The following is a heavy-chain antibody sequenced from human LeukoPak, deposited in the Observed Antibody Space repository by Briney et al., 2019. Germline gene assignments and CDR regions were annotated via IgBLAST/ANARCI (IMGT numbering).Heavy chain of an antibody. CDR2: IGGDGGST. CDR3: VKDKHNFWSGYFDY. CDR1: GFTFDGFA. V-gene: IGHV3-43*02. Sequence: PGGSLRLSCAASGFTFDGFAMHWVRQPPGKGLEWVSLIGGDGGSTYYADSVKGRFTISRDNSKNSLYLQMNSLRTEDTALYYCVKDKHNFWSGYFDYWGQGTLVTVSS. J-gene: IGHJ4*02. D-gene: IGHD3-3*01.